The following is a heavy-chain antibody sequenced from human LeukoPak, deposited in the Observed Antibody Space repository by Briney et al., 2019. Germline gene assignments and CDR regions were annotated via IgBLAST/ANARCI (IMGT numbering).Heavy chain of an antibody. CDR2: IYHGGSS. Sequence: PSETLSLTCAVSGGSISGGYSWSWIRQPPGKGLEYIGYIYHGGSSYYNPSLKSRVTISIDKSKNQFSLKLSSVTAADTAVYYCARMGISGTTWGQGTLVTVSS. CDR3: ARMGISGTT. D-gene: IGHD1-20*01. V-gene: IGHV4-30-2*01. CDR1: GGSISGGYS. J-gene: IGHJ4*02.